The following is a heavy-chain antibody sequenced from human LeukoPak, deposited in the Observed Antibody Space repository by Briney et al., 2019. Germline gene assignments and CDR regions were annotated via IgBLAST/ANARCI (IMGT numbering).Heavy chain of an antibody. J-gene: IGHJ4*02. CDR1: GYTFTDYY. CDR3: ARLSIAVAGT. D-gene: IGHD6-19*01. CDR2: INPNSGGT. Sequence: ASVKVSCKASGYTFTDYYMHWVRQAPGQGLEWMGWINPNSGGTNYAQKFQGRVTLTRDTSITTAYMELSRLRSDDTAVCYCARLSIAVAGTWGQGTLVTVSS. V-gene: IGHV1-2*02.